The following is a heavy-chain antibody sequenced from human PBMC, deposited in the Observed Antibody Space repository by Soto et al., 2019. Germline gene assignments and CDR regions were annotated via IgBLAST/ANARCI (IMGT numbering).Heavy chain of an antibody. CDR1: GFTFSSYG. CDR2: ISYDGSNK. CDR3: AKAMIVVVSPLYGMDV. D-gene: IGHD3-22*01. V-gene: IGHV3-30*18. J-gene: IGHJ6*02. Sequence: GGSLRLSCAASGFTFSSYGMHWVRQAPGKGLEWVAVISYDGSNKYYADSVKGRFTISRDNSKNTLYLQMNSLRAGDTAVYYCAKAMIVVVSPLYGMDVWGQGTTVTVSS.